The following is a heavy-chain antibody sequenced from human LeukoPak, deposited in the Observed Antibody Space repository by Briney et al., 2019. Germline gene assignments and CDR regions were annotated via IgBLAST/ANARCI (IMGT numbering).Heavy chain of an antibody. V-gene: IGHV3-30-3*01. CDR3: ARDLGLIVGASDF. CDR1: GFTLRSYA. D-gene: IGHD1-26*01. CDR2: ISNDGSIK. J-gene: IGHJ4*02. Sequence: GFLRLSCAASGFTLRSYAMHLGRPAPGQGLGWVTLISNDGSIKHYADSVKGRFTISRDNSKNTLYMQMNSLRADDTAVYYCARDLGLIVGASDFWGQGTLVTVSS.